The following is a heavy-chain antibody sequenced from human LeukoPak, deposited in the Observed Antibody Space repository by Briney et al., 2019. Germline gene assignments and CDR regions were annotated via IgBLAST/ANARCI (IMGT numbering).Heavy chain of an antibody. D-gene: IGHD3-10*01. Sequence: GGSLRISCAASGFTSEFPFGTYSWNWVRQAPGKGLEWLSYISSTRSTIYYADSVKGRFTISRDDAKNTLYLQMSSLRVEDTAMYYCARDLLITMVRGVMAPWGQGTLVTVSS. J-gene: IGHJ5*02. CDR1: GFTSEFPFGTYS. CDR3: ARDLLITMVRGVMAP. CDR2: ISSTRSTI. V-gene: IGHV3-48*01.